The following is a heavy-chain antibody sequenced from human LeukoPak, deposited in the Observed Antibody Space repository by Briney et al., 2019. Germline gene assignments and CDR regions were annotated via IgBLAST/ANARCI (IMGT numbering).Heavy chain of an antibody. V-gene: IGHV3-11*01. CDR1: GFNFSDYY. CDR2: MSNNGSSA. J-gene: IGHJ4*02. Sequence: GGSLRLSCAASGFNFSDYYMTWIRQAPGKGLEWLSYMSNNGSSAYYRDSAKGRFTISRDNAKNALYLEMNSLTVEATAVYYCARQKRAFDYWGRGTLVTVST. CDR3: ARQKRAFDY.